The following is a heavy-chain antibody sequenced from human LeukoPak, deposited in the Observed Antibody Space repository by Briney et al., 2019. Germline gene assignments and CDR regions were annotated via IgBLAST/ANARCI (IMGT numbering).Heavy chain of an antibody. D-gene: IGHD3-16*02. V-gene: IGHV1-69*04. Sequence: GASVKVSCKASGGTFSSYAISWVRQASGQGLEWMGRIIPILGIANYAQKFQGRVTITADKSTSTAYMELSSLRSEDTAVYYCARGGYSGQSDYWGQGTLVTVSS. CDR3: ARGGYSGQSDY. CDR1: GGTFSSYA. CDR2: IIPILGIA. J-gene: IGHJ4*02.